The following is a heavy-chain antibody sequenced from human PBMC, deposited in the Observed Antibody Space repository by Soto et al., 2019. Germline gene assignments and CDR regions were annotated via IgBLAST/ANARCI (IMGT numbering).Heavy chain of an antibody. CDR2: VTHSGSI. CDR3: ARDFQY. Sequence: QVQLQQWGTGLLKPSETLSLTCAVYGGSLRTYYWSWIRQPPGMGLEWIGEVTHSGSINYNPSLTSRVTISADTSKNQFSLSLRSVTAADTAVYYCARDFQYWGQGSLVIVSS. CDR1: GGSLRTYY. J-gene: IGHJ1*01. V-gene: IGHV4-34*01.